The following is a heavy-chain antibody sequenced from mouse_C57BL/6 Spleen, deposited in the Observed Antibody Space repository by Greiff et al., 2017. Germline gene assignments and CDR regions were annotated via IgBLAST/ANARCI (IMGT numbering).Heavy chain of an antibody. CDR1: GYTFTSYW. Sequence: QVQLQQPGAELVRPGTSVKLSCKASGYTFTSYWMHWVKQRPGQGLEWIGVIDPSDSYTNYNQKFKGKATLTVDTSSSTAYMQRSSLTSEDSAVYYCARRYYGRSHFDCWGQGTTLSVSS. J-gene: IGHJ2*01. CDR3: ARRYYGRSHFDC. D-gene: IGHD1-1*01. CDR2: IDPSDSYT. V-gene: IGHV1-59*01.